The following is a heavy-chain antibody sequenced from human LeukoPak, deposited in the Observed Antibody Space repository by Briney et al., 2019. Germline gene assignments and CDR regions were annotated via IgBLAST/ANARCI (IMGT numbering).Heavy chain of an antibody. CDR2: ISSGGDNT. V-gene: IGHV3-23*01. Sequence: PGGSLRLSCAASGFTFSSYAMSWVRQAPGKGLEWVSAISSGGDNTYYADSVKGRLTISRDNSKNTLYVQMTSLRAEDTAVYNCAREDATMVLSLDYWGQGALVTVSS. CDR1: GFTFSSYA. CDR3: AREDATMVLSLDY. D-gene: IGHD5-18*01. J-gene: IGHJ4*02.